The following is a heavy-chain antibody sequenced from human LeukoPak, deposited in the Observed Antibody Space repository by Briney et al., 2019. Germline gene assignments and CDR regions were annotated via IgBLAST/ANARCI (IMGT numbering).Heavy chain of an antibody. CDR2: IWYDGSNK. D-gene: IGHD6-13*01. Sequence: PGRSLRLSCAASGFTFSSYGMHWVRQAPGKGLEWVAVIWYDGSNKYYADSVKGLFTISRDNSKNTLYLQMNSLRAEDTAVYYCARDAIAAAVNNWFDPWGQGTLVTVSS. V-gene: IGHV3-33*01. J-gene: IGHJ5*02. CDR1: GFTFSSYG. CDR3: ARDAIAAAVNNWFDP.